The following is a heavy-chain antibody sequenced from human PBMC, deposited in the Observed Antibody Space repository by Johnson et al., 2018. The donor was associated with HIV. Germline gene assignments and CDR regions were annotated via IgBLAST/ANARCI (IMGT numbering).Heavy chain of an antibody. J-gene: IGHJ3*01. CDR3: AKRQPLVGSSF. Sequence: EQLVESGGGVVRPGGSLRLSCAASGFPFADYGMSWVRQAPGKGLEWVSAISGSCGSTYYADSEKGRFTISRDNSKKTLYLQMNSLRAEDTAVYYCAKRQPLVGSSFWGQGTMVTVSS. CDR2: ISGSCGST. CDR1: GFPFADYG. D-gene: IGHD1-26*01. V-gene: IGHV3-23*04.